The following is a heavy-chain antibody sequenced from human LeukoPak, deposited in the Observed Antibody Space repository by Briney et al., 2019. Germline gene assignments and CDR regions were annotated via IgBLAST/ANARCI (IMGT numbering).Heavy chain of an antibody. CDR1: GGTFSSYA. V-gene: IGHV1-69*13. Sequence: SVKVSCKASGGTFSSYAISWVRQAPGQGLEWMGGIIALFGTANYAQKFQGRLTITADESTSTAYMELSSLRSEDTAVYYCARIRGGYNSYFFYGMDVWGQGTTVTVSS. D-gene: IGHD5-24*01. CDR2: IIALFGTA. CDR3: ARIRGGYNSYFFYGMDV. J-gene: IGHJ6*02.